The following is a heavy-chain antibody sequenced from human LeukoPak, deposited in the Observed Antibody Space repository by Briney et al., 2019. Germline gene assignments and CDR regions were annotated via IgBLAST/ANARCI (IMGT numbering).Heavy chain of an antibody. CDR2: ISSSSSYI. J-gene: IGHJ3*02. Sequence: PGGSLRLSCAASGFTFSSYSMNWVRQAPGKGLEWVSSISSSSSYIYYADSVKGRFTISRDNAKNSLYLQMNSLRAEDTAVYYCARGSLAAAAHGAFDIWGQGTMVTVSS. V-gene: IGHV3-21*01. CDR3: ARGSLAAAAHGAFDI. CDR1: GFTFSSYS. D-gene: IGHD6-13*01.